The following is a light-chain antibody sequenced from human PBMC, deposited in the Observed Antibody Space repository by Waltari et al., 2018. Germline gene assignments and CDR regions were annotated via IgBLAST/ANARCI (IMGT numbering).Light chain of an antibody. Sequence: QSALTQPASVSGSPGQSISISCTGTSSDVGAYNYVSWYQQHPGKAPRLIIFDVSSRPSGVSSRFSSSKSGNTASLTISGLQGEDEAKYYCASYISYSTLELFGGGTSLTVL. CDR2: DVS. CDR1: SSDVGAYNY. V-gene: IGLV2-14*03. J-gene: IGLJ3*02. CDR3: ASYISYSTLEL.